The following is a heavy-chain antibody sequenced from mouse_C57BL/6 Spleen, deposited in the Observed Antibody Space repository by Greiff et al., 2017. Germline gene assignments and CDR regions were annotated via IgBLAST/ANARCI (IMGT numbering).Heavy chain of an antibody. D-gene: IGHD2-1*01. J-gene: IGHJ3*01. CDR1: GYTFTSYW. V-gene: IGHV1-59*01. CDR2: IDPSDSYT. Sequence: QVQLQQPGAVLVRPGTSVKLSCKASGYTFTSYWMHWVKQRPGQGLEWIGVIDPSDSYTNYNQKFKGKATLTVDTSSSTAYMQLSSLTSEDSAVYYCANYGNYAWFAYWGQGTLVTVSA. CDR3: ANYGNYAWFAY.